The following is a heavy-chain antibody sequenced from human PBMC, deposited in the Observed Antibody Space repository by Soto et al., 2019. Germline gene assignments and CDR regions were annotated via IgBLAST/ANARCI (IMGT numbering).Heavy chain of an antibody. D-gene: IGHD3-22*01. CDR1: GFTFSSYA. J-gene: IGHJ4*02. V-gene: IGHV3-64D*06. CDR2: ISSNGGST. CDR3: VKMGSSGYFFDY. Sequence: GGSLRLSCSASGFTFSSYARHWVRQAPGKGLEYVSGISSNGGSTHYADSVKGRFTISRDNPKNTLYLQMSSLRAEDTAVYYCVKMGSSGYFFDYWGQGTLVTVSS.